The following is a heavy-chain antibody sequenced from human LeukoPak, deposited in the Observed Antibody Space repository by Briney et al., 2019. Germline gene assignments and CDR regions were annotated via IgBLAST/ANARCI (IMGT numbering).Heavy chain of an antibody. D-gene: IGHD1-1*01. J-gene: IGHJ4*02. Sequence: PSETLSLTCTVSGGSISSSSYYWGWIRQPPGKGLEWIGSIYYSGSTYYNPSLKSRVTISVDTSKNQFSLKLSSVTAADTAVYYCARRGLVTTGTTDYWGQGTLVTVSS. CDR1: GGSISSSSYY. CDR3: ARRGLVTTGTTDY. V-gene: IGHV4-39*01. CDR2: IYYSGST.